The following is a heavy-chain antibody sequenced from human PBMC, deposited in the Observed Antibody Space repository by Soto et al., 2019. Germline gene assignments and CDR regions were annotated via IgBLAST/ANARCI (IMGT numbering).Heavy chain of an antibody. CDR1: DLSVSAAY. Sequence: GSLRLSCAASDLSVSAAYMAWVRQAPGKGLEWVSVLLSGGATYYADSVKGRFTISRDISENTVYLQMRSLRVEDTAVYYCARWPLLLVSTANYGMDVWGHGTTVTSP. CDR2: LLSGGAT. V-gene: IGHV3-53*01. CDR3: ARWPLLLVSTANYGMDV. D-gene: IGHD2-8*02. J-gene: IGHJ6*02.